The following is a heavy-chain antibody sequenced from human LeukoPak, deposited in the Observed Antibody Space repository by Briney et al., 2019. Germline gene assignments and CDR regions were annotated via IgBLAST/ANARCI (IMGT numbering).Heavy chain of an antibody. Sequence: ASVKVSCKVSGYTLTELSMHWVRQAPGQGLEWMGWISAYNGNTNYAQKLQGRVTMTTDTSTSTAYMELRSLRSDDTAVYYCARDWYYYDSSGYYYWGQGTLVTVSS. CDR1: GYTLTELS. V-gene: IGHV1-18*01. CDR3: ARDWYYYDSSGYYY. CDR2: ISAYNGNT. D-gene: IGHD3-22*01. J-gene: IGHJ4*02.